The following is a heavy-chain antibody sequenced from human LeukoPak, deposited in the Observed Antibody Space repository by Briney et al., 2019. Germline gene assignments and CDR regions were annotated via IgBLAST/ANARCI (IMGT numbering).Heavy chain of an antibody. Sequence: SGTLSLTCAVSGGSISSSYWWTWVRQPPGKGLEWIGEIYHSGSTNYNPSLKSRLTISVDKSKNQFSLKLSSVTAADTAMYYCARSYWTGYHHLDFWGQGTLVTVSS. V-gene: IGHV4-4*02. D-gene: IGHD3/OR15-3a*01. CDR1: GGSISSSYW. CDR3: ARSYWTGYHHLDF. J-gene: IGHJ4*02. CDR2: IYHSGST.